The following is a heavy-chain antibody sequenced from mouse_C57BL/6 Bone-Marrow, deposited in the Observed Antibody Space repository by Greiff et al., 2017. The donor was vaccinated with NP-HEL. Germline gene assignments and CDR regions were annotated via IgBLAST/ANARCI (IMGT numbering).Heavy chain of an antibody. J-gene: IGHJ4*01. CDR3: FYYYGSSSYAMDY. Sequence: QVQLQQPGAELVKPGASVKLSCKASGYTFTSYWMHWVKQRPGQGLEWIGMIHPNSGSTKYNEKFKSKATLTVDKSYSTAYWQLSSLTSEDSAVYYCFYYYGSSSYAMDYWGQGTSVTVSS. CDR2: IHPNSGST. V-gene: IGHV1-64*01. D-gene: IGHD1-1*01. CDR1: GYTFTSYW.